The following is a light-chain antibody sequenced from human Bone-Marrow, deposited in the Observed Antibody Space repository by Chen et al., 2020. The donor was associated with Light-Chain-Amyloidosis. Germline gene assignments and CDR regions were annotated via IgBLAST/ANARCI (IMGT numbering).Light chain of an antibody. Sequence: SYVLTQPSSVSVAPGQTATIACGGNNIGSTSVHWYQQTPGQAPLLVVYDHSDRPSGIPERLGGSSCGNTATLTMSRVVGGDEGDYYGGGWDRRSDRPVFGGGTKLTVL. CDR3: GGWDRRSDRPV. CDR2: DHS. V-gene: IGLV3-21*02. CDR1: NIGSTS. J-gene: IGLJ3*02.